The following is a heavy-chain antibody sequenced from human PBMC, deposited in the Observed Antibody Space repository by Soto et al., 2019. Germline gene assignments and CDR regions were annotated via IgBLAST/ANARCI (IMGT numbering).Heavy chain of an antibody. D-gene: IGHD1-26*01. CDR1: GFTFSSYS. V-gene: IGHV3-48*02. CDR2: ISSSSSTI. CDR3: AREGGSLNWFDP. J-gene: IGHJ5*02. Sequence: EVQLVESGGGLVQPGGSLRLSCAASGFTFSSYSMNWVRQAPGKGLEWVSYISSSSSTIYYADSVKGRFTISRDNAKNSLYRQMNSLRDEATAVYYCAREGGSLNWFDPWGQGTLVTVSS.